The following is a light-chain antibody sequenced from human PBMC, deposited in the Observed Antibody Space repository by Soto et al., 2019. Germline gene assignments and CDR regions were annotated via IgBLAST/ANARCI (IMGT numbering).Light chain of an antibody. V-gene: IGKV3D-15*01. J-gene: IGKJ5*01. CDR2: GAS. CDR1: QSVSTI. CDR3: QQRSNWPPIT. Sequence: EIVMTQSPATLSVSPGERTTLSCRASQSVSTILAWYQQKPGQAPRLLIYGASTRATGIPARFSGTGSGTDFTLTISSLEPEDFAVYYCQQRSNWPPITFGQGTRLEI.